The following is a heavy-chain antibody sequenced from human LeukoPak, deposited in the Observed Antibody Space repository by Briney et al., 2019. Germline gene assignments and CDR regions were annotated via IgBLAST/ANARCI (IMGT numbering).Heavy chain of an antibody. CDR1: GGSISSYY. J-gene: IGHJ6*02. CDR2: IYYSGST. V-gene: IGHV4-59*01. CDR3: ARGTTHTELWAYYYYGMDV. D-gene: IGHD2-21*01. Sequence: SETLSLTCTVSGGSISSYYWSWIRQPPGKGLEWIEYIYYSGSTNYNPSLKSRVTISVDTSKNQFSLKLSSVTAADTAVYYCARGTTHTELWAYYYYGMDVWGQGTTVTVSS.